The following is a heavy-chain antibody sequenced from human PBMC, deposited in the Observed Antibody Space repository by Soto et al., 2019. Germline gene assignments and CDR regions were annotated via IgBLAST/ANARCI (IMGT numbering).Heavy chain of an antibody. CDR1: GFTFSSYG. J-gene: IGHJ3*02. V-gene: IGHV3-33*01. D-gene: IGHD1-26*01. CDR2: IWYDGSNK. Sequence: ESGGGVVQPGRSLRLSCAASGFTFSSYGMHWVRQAPGKGLEWVAVIWYDGSNKYYADSVKGRFTISRDNSKNTLYLQMNSLRAEDTAVYYCARDKDFGGSMHDAFDIWGQGTMVTVSS. CDR3: ARDKDFGGSMHDAFDI.